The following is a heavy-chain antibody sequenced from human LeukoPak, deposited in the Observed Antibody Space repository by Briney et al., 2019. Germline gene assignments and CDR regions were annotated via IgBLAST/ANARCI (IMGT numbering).Heavy chain of an antibody. J-gene: IGHJ4*02. D-gene: IGHD1-26*01. V-gene: IGHV4-4*02. CDR3: ARVGATRGYYFDY. CDR1: GGSISSSNW. Sequence: PSGTLSLTCAVSGGSISSSNWWSWVRQPPGKGLEWIGEIYHSGSTNYNPSLKSRVTISVDKSKNQFSLKLSSVTAADTAVYYCARVGATRGYYFDYWGQGTLVTVSS. CDR2: IYHSGST.